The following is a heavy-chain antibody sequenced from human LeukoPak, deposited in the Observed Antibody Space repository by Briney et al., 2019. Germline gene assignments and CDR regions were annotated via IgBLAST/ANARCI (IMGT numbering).Heavy chain of an antibody. CDR2: ISYTGSF. Sequence: PSETLSLTCAVSGVSISSYYWSWIRQLPGMGLEWIGYISYTGSFNYNPSLQSRVTISVDTSKNLLSLKLRSVIAADTALYYCARHSHTAYDGMLESWGQGTLVSVSS. V-gene: IGHV4-59*01. D-gene: IGHD5-12*01. CDR3: ARHSHTAYDGMLES. CDR1: GVSISSYY. J-gene: IGHJ4*02.